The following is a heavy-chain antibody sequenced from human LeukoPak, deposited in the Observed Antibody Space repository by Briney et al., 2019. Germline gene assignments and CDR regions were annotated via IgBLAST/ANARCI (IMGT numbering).Heavy chain of an antibody. D-gene: IGHD3-9*01. CDR2: ISAYNGNT. V-gene: IGHV1-18*04. CDR3: ARDSVGYYDILTGYYYPSRFDY. J-gene: IGHJ4*02. CDR1: GYTFTSYG. Sequence: GASVKVSFKASGYTFTSYGISWVRQAPGQGLEWIGWISAYNGNTNYAQELQGRVTMTTDTSTSTAYMELRSLRSDDTAVYYCARDSVGYYDILTGYYYPSRFDYWGQGTLVTVSS.